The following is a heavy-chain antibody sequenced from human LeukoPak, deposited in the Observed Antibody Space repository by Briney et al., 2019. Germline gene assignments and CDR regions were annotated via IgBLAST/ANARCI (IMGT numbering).Heavy chain of an antibody. CDR1: GFTVSSNY. V-gene: IGHV3-53*01. J-gene: IGHJ4*02. Sequence: GGSLRLSCAASGFTVSSNYMSWVRQAPGKGLEWVSVIYSGGSTYYADSVKGRFTISRDNSKNTLYLQMNSLRAEDTAVYYCARGPARGSGSFNYYFDYWGQGTLVTVSS. CDR3: ARGPARGSGSFNYYFDY. D-gene: IGHD3-10*01. CDR2: IYSGGST.